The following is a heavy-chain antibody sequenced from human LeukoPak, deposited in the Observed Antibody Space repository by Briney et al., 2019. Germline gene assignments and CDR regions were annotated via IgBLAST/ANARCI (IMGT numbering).Heavy chain of an antibody. CDR1: SASINTTNFY. V-gene: IGHV4-39*01. Sequence: SETLSLTCTVSSASINTTNFYWAWIRQPPGKGLESIGNIHYTGRTYSNASLNSRVTISVDTSKNQSSLKLTSVSAADTAVYYCARQGSMTRGGYWLDPWGRGTLVIVSS. CDR3: ARQGSMTRGGYWLDP. CDR2: IHYTGRT. D-gene: IGHD3-10*01. J-gene: IGHJ5*02.